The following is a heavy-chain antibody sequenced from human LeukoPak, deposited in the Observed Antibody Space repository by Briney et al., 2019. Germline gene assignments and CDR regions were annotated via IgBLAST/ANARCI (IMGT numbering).Heavy chain of an antibody. V-gene: IGHV4-4*07. CDR2: IYTSGST. J-gene: IGHJ5*02. Sequence: SETLSLTCTVSGGSISSYYWSWIRQPAGKGLEWIGRIYTSGSTNYDPSLKSRVTMSVDTSKNQFSLKLSSVTAVDTAVCYCARDRHIVVVTARRGNWFDPWGQGTLVTVSS. D-gene: IGHD2-21*02. CDR3: ARDRHIVVVTARRGNWFDP. CDR1: GGSISSYY.